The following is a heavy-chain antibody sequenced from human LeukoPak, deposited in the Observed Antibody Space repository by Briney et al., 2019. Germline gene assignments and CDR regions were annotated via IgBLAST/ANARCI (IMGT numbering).Heavy chain of an antibody. CDR3: ARSYCSGGSCYDY. Sequence: GESLKISCKGSGYSFTSYWIGWVRQMPGKGLEWMEIIYPGDSDTRYSPSFQGQVTISADKSISTAYLHWSSLKASDTAMYYCARSYCSGGSCYDYWGQGTLVTVSS. D-gene: IGHD2-15*01. V-gene: IGHV5-51*01. J-gene: IGHJ4*02. CDR1: GYSFTSYW. CDR2: IYPGDSDT.